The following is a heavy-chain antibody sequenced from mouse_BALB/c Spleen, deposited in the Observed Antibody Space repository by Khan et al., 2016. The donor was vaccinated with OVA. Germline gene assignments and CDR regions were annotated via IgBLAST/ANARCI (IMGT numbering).Heavy chain of an antibody. D-gene: IGHD1-1*01. Sequence: EVQLVESGGGLVQPGGSRKLSCAASGFTFTSFGLHWVRQTPEKGLEWVAHISGGSTIIYYADTVKGRFTISRDNPNNTLFLQMTSLRSEDTAMYYCARRAYYGTSYVNFDYWGQGTTRTVSS. CDR1: GFTFTSFG. J-gene: IGHJ2*01. V-gene: IGHV5-17*02. CDR2: ISGGSTII. CDR3: ARRAYYGTSYVNFDY.